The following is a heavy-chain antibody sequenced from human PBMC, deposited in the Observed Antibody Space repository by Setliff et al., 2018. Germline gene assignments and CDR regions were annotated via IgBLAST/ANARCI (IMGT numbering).Heavy chain of an antibody. D-gene: IGHD3-22*01. CDR3: ARDGSWGYYDSSGSGFDY. J-gene: IGHJ4*02. Sequence: AASVKVSCKASGGTFSSYAISWVRQAPGQGLEWMGGIIPILGIANYAQKFQGRVTITADKSTSTAYMELSSLRSEDTAVYYCARDGSWGYYDSSGSGFDYWGQGTLVTVSS. V-gene: IGHV1-69*10. CDR1: GGTFSSYA. CDR2: IIPILGIA.